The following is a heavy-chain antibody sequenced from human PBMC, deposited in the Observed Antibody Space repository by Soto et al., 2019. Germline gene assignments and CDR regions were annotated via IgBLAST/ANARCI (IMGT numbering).Heavy chain of an antibody. CDR1: GGTFSSYA. J-gene: IGHJ6*02. V-gene: IGHV1-69*13. D-gene: IGHD6-19*01. Sequence: SVKDSCKASGGTFSSYAISWVRQAPGQGREWMGGIIPIFGTANYAQKFQGRVTIPADESTSTAYMELSSLRSEDTAVYYCARAQYSCGWSTVGRQNYYYGMGVWGQAAMV. CDR3: ARAQYSCGWSTVGRQNYYYGMGV. CDR2: IIPIFGTA.